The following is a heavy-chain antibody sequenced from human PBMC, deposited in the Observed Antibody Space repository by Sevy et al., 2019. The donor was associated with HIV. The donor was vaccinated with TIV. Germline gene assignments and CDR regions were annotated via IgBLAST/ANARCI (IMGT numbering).Heavy chain of an antibody. Sequence: ASVKVSCKASGYTFTSYGISWVRQAPGQGLEWMGWMIAYNGNTNYAQKLQGRVTMTTDTSRSTAYTDLRSLRSDDTAKYYSARVTVTHHYKLDYWGQGTLVTVSS. D-gene: IGHD4-17*01. CDR2: MIAYNGNT. J-gene: IGHJ4*02. CDR1: GYTFTSYG. CDR3: ARVTVTHHYKLDY. V-gene: IGHV1-18*01.